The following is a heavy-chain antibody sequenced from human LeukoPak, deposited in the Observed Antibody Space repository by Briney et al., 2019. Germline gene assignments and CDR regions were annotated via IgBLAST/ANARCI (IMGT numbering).Heavy chain of an antibody. D-gene: IGHD2-21*02. CDR3: ARGGRAYCGGDCYSGFFDY. CDR2: MYSGECT. V-gene: IGHV3-53*01. CDR1: GFTLSSNY. J-gene: IGHJ4*02. Sequence: PGGSVTLSCAASGFTLSSNYMIGVRQAPGKGLEGVSVMYSGECTYYADSVKGRFTISRDNSKNTLYLQMNSLSAEDTAVYYCARGGRAYCGGDCYSGFFDYWGQGTLVTVSS.